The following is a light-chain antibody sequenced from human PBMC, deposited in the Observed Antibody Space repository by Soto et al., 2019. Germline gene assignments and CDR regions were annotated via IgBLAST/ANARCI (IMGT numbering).Light chain of an antibody. CDR3: QQLRNYPVLT. V-gene: IGKV1-9*01. CDR2: GAS. Sequence: IQLTQSPSSLSASVGDRVTITCRASQVISTYLAWYQQKPGKVPNLLIYGASTLESGVPSRFSGSGSGTDYTLTISSLQPEDFAAEYCQQLRNYPVLTFGGGTKVEIK. CDR1: QVISTY. J-gene: IGKJ4*01.